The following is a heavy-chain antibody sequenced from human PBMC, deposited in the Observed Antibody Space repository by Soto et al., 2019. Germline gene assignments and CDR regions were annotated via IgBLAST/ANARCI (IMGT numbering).Heavy chain of an antibody. CDR1: GSTFSTYS. J-gene: IGHJ4*02. V-gene: IGHV3-21*01. CDR3: ARDLVSVAYADY. D-gene: IGHD6-19*01. Sequence: PVGSLRLSCTASGSTFSTYSMIWVRQAPGKGLEWVSSISSSSTFIYYADSVKGRFSISRDNVKNSLYLQMNSLRADDTAVYYCARDLVSVAYADYWGQGTLVTVSS. CDR2: ISSSSTFI.